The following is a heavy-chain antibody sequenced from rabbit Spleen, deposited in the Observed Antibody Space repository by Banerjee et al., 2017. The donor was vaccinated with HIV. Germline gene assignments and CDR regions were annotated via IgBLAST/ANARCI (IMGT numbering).Heavy chain of an antibody. D-gene: IGHD6-1*01. V-gene: IGHV1S40*01. CDR3: ARSYLKTGYGVGLDL. CDR2: IDTGNDIT. CDR1: GVSFSGDSY. J-gene: IGHJ6*01. Sequence: QSLEESGGDLVKPGASLTLTCIASGVSFSGDSYMCWVRQAPGKGLEWIACIDTGNDITHYASWAKGRFAISKTSSTTVTLQLTSLTVADTATYFCARSYLKTGYGVGLDLWGPGTLVTVS.